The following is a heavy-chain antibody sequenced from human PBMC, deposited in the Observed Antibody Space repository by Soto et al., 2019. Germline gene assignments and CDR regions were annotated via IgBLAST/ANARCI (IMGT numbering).Heavy chain of an antibody. J-gene: IGHJ3*02. CDR2: ISYDGSNK. Sequence: QVQLVESGGGVVQPGRSLRLSCAASGFTFSSYAMHWVRQAPGKGLEWVAVISYDGSNKYYADSVKGRFTISRDNSKNTLYLQMNSLRAEDTAAYYCASVSTGDYPTHAFDIWGQGTMVTVSS. CDR3: ASVSTGDYPTHAFDI. CDR1: GFTFSSYA. V-gene: IGHV3-30-3*01. D-gene: IGHD4-17*01.